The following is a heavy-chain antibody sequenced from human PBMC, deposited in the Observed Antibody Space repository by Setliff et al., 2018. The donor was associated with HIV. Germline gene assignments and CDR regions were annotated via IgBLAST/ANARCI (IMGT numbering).Heavy chain of an antibody. Sequence: SETLSLTCTVSGGSISSGSYYWSWIRQPAGKGLEWIGRIYTSGSTNYNPSLKSRATISVDTSKNQFSLKLSSVTAADTAVYYCARQGGYSGYGFYYYYYYMDVWGKGTTVTVSS. V-gene: IGHV4-61*02. CDR3: ARQGGYSGYGFYYYYYYMDV. D-gene: IGHD5-12*01. CDR1: GGSISSGSYY. J-gene: IGHJ6*03. CDR2: IYTSGST.